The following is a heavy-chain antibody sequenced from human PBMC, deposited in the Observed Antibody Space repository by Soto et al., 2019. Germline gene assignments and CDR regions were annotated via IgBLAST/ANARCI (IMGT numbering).Heavy chain of an antibody. CDR3: ARGFTVTTPSYFDY. J-gene: IGHJ4*02. CDR2: IYYSGST. D-gene: IGHD4-4*01. V-gene: IGHV4-31*03. Sequence: SETLSLTCTVSGGSISSGGYYWSWIRQHPGKGLEWIGYIYYSGSTYYNPSLKSRVTISVDTSKNQFSLKLSSVTAADTAVYYCARGFTVTTPSYFDYWGQGTLGTVSS. CDR1: GGSISSGGYY.